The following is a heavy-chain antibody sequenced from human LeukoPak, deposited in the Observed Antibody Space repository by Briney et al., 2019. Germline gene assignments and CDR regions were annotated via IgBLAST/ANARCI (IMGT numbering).Heavy chain of an antibody. Sequence: HPGGSLRLSCAASGFTFSSYGMHWVRQAPGKGLEWVAFIRYDGTNKYYADSLKGRFTISRDNSKNTLYLQMNSLRPEDTAVYYCAKGPNYDILTGWRKTYNGFDIWGQGTMVTVSS. CDR2: IRYDGTNK. D-gene: IGHD3-9*01. V-gene: IGHV3-30*02. J-gene: IGHJ3*02. CDR3: AKGPNYDILTGWRKTYNGFDI. CDR1: GFTFSSYG.